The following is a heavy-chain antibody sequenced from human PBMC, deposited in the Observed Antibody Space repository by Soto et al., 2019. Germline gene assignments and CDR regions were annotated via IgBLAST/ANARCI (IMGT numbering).Heavy chain of an antibody. CDR3: ARVFYDFGVVIPYFDY. CDR1: GFTFSSYA. D-gene: IGHD3-3*01. J-gene: IGHJ4*02. CDR2: ISYDGSNK. Sequence: PVGSLRLSCAASGFTFSSYAMHWVRQAPGKGLGWVALISYDGSNKYYADSVKGRFTISRDNSKNTLYLQMNSLRAEDTAVYYCARVFYDFGVVIPYFDYWGQGTLVTV. V-gene: IGHV3-30-3*01.